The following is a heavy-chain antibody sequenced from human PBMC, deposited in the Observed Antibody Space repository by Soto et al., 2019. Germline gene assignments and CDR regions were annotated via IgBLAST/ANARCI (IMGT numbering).Heavy chain of an antibody. D-gene: IGHD4-17*01. J-gene: IGHJ4*02. CDR1: GFTFSSYG. CDR3: AKDTLRQTATTLDY. V-gene: IGHV3-30*18. Sequence: QVQLVESGGGVVQPGRSLRLSCAASGFTFSSYGMHWVRQAPGKGLEWVAVISYDGSNNYYADSVKGRFTISSDNSKNTRYLQMNSLRAEDTAVYYCAKDTLRQTATTLDYWVQGTLVTVSS. CDR2: ISYDGSNN.